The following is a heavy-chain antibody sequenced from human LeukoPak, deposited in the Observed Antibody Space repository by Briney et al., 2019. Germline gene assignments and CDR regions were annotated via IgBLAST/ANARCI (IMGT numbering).Heavy chain of an antibody. CDR3: ARGRLSSYYDSSGYLFDI. CDR1: GGSFSGYY. Sequence: SETLSLTCAVYGGSFSGYYWRWIRQPPGKGLEWIGEINHSGSTNYNPSLKSRVTISVDTSKNQFSLKLSSVTAADTAVYYCARGRLSSYYDSSGYLFDIWGQGTMVTVSS. J-gene: IGHJ3*02. CDR2: INHSGST. V-gene: IGHV4-34*01. D-gene: IGHD3-22*01.